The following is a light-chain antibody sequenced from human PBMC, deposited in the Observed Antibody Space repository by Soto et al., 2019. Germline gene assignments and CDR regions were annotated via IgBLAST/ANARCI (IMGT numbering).Light chain of an antibody. Sequence: QLVLTQSPSASASLGASVKLTCSLNSGLNYYAIAWHQQQPGKGPRYLMKVNSDGSHSKGDGIPDRFSGSRSGTERYLTISSLQSEDEADYYCQTWGHGIRVFGGGTKLTVL. V-gene: IGLV4-69*01. CDR3: QTWGHGIRV. J-gene: IGLJ2*01. CDR1: SGLNYYA. CDR2: VNSDGSH.